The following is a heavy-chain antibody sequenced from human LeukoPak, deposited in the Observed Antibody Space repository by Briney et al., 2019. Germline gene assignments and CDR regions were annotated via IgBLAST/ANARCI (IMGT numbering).Heavy chain of an antibody. CDR1: GYTFTGYY. V-gene: IGHV1-2*02. D-gene: IGHD2-15*01. Sequence: ASVKVSCKASGYTFTGYYMHWVRQAPGQGLEWMGWINPNTGGTNYAQKFQGRVTVTRDTSISTAYMELSRLRSDDTAVYYCARDPCSGGSCYDYYLDYWGQGTLVTVSS. CDR2: INPNTGGT. CDR3: ARDPCSGGSCYDYYLDY. J-gene: IGHJ4*02.